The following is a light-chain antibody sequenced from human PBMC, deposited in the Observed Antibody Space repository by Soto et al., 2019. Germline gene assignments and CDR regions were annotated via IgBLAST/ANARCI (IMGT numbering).Light chain of an antibody. Sequence: QSVLTQPASVSDSPGQSITISCTGTSSDVGGSNFVSWYQQHPGKPPKLIIYDVANRPSGVSNRFSGSKSGSTASLIISRLQTEDEADYYCVSYTSSSTLVVFGGGTKVTVL. CDR1: SSDVGGSNF. CDR3: VSYTSSSTLVV. CDR2: DVA. V-gene: IGLV2-14*03. J-gene: IGLJ2*01.